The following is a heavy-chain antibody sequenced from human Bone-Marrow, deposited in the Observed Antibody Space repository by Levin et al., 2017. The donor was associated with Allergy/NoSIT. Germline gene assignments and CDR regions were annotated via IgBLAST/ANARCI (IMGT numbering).Heavy chain of an antibody. CDR2: IYHSGST. D-gene: IGHD2-2*01. CDR1: GGSISSSNW. J-gene: IGHJ5*02. CDR3: AEKAQRYCSSTSCYGGPGDWFDP. V-gene: IGHV4-4*02. Sequence: GSLRLSCAVSGGSISSSNWWSWVRQPPGKGLEWIGEIYHSGSTNYNPSLKSRVTISVDKSKNQFSLKLSSVTAADTAVYYWAEKAQRYCSSTSCYGGPGDWFDPWGQGTLVTVSS.